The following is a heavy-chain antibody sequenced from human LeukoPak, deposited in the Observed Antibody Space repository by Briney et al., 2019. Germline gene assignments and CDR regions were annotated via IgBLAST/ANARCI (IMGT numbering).Heavy chain of an antibody. CDR2: INHSGST. V-gene: IGHV4-34*01. J-gene: IGHJ5*02. CDR1: GGSFSGYY. Sequence: SETLSLTCAVYGGSFSGYYWSWIRQPPGKRLEWIGEINHSGSTNYNPSLKSRVTISVDTSKNQFSLKLSSVTAADTAVYYCAREEMATISGFDPWGQGTLVTVSS. D-gene: IGHD5-24*01. CDR3: AREEMATISGFDP.